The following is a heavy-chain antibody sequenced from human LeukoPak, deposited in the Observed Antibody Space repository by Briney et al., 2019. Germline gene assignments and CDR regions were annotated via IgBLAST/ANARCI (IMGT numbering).Heavy chain of an antibody. J-gene: IGHJ4*02. D-gene: IGHD6-19*01. CDR2: ISAYNGNT. Sequence: GASVKVSCKASGHTFTSYGINWVRQAPGQGLEWMGWISAYNGNTNYAQKLQGRVTMTTDTSTSTAYMELRSLRSDDTAVYYCARDMYRSGRVPFDYWGQGTLVTVSS. V-gene: IGHV1-18*01. CDR3: ARDMYRSGRVPFDY. CDR1: GHTFTSYG.